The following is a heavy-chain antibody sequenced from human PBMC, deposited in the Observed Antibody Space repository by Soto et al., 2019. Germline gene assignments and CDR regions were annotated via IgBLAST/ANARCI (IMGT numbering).Heavy chain of an antibody. D-gene: IGHD3-3*01. CDR3: ARVSLEWLLLFDY. CDR1: GGSISSYY. J-gene: IGHJ4*02. Sequence: ETLSLTCTVSGGSISSYYWSWIRQPPGKGLEWIGYIYYSGSTNYNPSLKSRVTISVDTSKNQFSLKLSSVTAADTAVYYCARVSLEWLLLFDYWGQGTLVTVSS. CDR2: IYYSGST. V-gene: IGHV4-59*01.